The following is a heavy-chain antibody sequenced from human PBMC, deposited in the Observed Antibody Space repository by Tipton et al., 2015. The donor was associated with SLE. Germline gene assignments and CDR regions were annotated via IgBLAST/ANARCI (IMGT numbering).Heavy chain of an antibody. Sequence: LRLSCAASGFTLNTYTMHWVRQPPGKGLEWIGTFYYRGRTFYNPPLKSRVTISVDTSKNQFSLNLSSVTAADTAVYYCAGDTRDWFLSESWGQGALVTVSS. CDR3: AGDTRDWFLSES. J-gene: IGHJ4*02. V-gene: IGHV4-38-2*02. CDR1: GFTLNTYT. CDR2: FYYRGRT. D-gene: IGHD3-9*01.